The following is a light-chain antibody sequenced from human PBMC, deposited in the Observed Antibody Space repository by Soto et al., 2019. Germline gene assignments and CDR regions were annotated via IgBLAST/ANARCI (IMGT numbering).Light chain of an antibody. CDR2: DVN. V-gene: IGLV2-14*01. CDR3: SSYTTSRSVL. CDR1: SSDVGAYDF. J-gene: IGLJ2*01. Sequence: QSALTQPASVSGSPGQSIAISCTGTSSDVGAYDFVSWYQQHPGKAHKVMIYDVNHRPSGVSDRFSGSKSGNTAALTISGLQAEDEADYFCSSYTTSRSVLFGGGTKVTVL.